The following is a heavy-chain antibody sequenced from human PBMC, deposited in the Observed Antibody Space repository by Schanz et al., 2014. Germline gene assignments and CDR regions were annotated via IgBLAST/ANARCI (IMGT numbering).Heavy chain of an antibody. CDR2: SGSGGST. V-gene: IGHV3-53*01. J-gene: IGHJ3*02. D-gene: IGHD6-19*01. CDR3: AKCIGWYGRCASDI. Sequence: EVQLVESGGGLIQPGGSLRLSCVASGFTVSSNYMSWVRQAPGKGLEWVSTISGSGGSTFYTDSVKGRFTISRDNSKNTLYLQMNSLIAEDTAVYYCAKCIGWYGRCASDIWGQGTMVTVSS. CDR1: GFTVSSNY.